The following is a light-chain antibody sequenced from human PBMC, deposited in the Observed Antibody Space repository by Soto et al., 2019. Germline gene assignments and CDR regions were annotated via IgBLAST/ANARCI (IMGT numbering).Light chain of an antibody. CDR2: GVS. CDR3: QQFDTSAIT. CDR1: QSISSSY. Sequence: EIVLTQSPGTLSLSPGDRATLSCRASQSISSSYLAWYQQKPGQAPRLLIYGVSSRATGIPDRFSGSGSGTDFTLTISRLEPEDFAVYYCQQFDTSAITFGQGTRLEIK. J-gene: IGKJ5*01. V-gene: IGKV3-20*01.